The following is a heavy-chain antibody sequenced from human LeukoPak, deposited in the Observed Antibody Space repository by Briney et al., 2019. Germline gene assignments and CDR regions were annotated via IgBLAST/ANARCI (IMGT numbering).Heavy chain of an antibody. V-gene: IGHV5-51*01. CDR2: IYPGYSDA. CDR1: GYSFNNYL. J-gene: IGHJ4*02. D-gene: IGHD2-21*02. CDR3: ARLVVVTATSDYYFDC. Sequence: PGESLKISWKGSGYSFNNYLMGWVRQMPGKSLEVMGSIYPGYSDARYSPSCQGQVTLSADKSISTAYLQWSSLKASDTAIFYCARLVVVTATSDYYFDCWGQGTMVTVSS.